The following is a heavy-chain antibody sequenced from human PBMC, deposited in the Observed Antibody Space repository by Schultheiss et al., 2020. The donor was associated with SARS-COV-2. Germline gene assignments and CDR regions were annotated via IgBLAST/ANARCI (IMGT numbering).Heavy chain of an antibody. Sequence: GGSLRLSCAASGFTFSSYWMHWVRQAPGKGLVWVSRINSDGSSTSYADSVKGRFTISRDNAKNTLYLQMNSLRAEDTAVYYCAKGSHVVVPAAMFNWGQGTLVTVSS. J-gene: IGHJ4*02. CDR2: INSDGSST. CDR1: GFTFSSYW. D-gene: IGHD2-2*01. CDR3: AKGSHVVVPAAMFN. V-gene: IGHV3-74*01.